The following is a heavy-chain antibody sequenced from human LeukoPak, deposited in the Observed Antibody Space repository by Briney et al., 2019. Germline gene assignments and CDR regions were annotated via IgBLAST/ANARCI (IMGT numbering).Heavy chain of an antibody. CDR2: FDPEDGET. J-gene: IGHJ4*02. V-gene: IGHV1-24*01. CDR1: GYTLTELS. CDR3: ATGPGPYYYGSASMVDY. Sequence: ASVKVSCKVSGYTLTELSMHWVRQAPGKGLEWMGGFDPEDGETIYAQKFQGRVTMTEDTSTDTAYMELSSLRSEDTAVYYCATGPGPYYYGSASMVDYWGQGTLVTVSS. D-gene: IGHD3-10*01.